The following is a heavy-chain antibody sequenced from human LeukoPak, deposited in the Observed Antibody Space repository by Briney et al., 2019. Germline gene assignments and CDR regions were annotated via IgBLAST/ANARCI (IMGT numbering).Heavy chain of an antibody. J-gene: IGHJ4*02. CDR3: ARVIAVAYFDY. D-gene: IGHD3-16*02. Sequence: SETLSLTCTVSGGSISSSSYYWGWIRQPPGKGLEWIGTTYYSETTYYNPSLKSRVIISVDTSKNQFSLKLSSVTAADTAVYYCARVIAVAYFDYWGQGTLVTVSS. CDR2: TYYSETT. V-gene: IGHV4-39*01. CDR1: GGSISSSSYY.